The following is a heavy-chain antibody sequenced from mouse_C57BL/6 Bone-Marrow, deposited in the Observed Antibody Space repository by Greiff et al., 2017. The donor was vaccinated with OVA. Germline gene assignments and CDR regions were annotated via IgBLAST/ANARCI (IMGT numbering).Heavy chain of an antibody. CDR3: ARRDSNLYYYDMGD. CDR2: IYPGSGST. V-gene: IGHV1-55*01. D-gene: IGHD2-5*01. CDR1: GYTFNSYW. J-gene: IGHJ4*01. Sequence: QVHVKQPGAELVKPGASVKMSCKASGYTFNSYWITWVKQRPGQGLEWIGDIYPGSGSTNYNEKFKGKATLTVDTSSSAAYMQLSSLTSEDSAVYYGARRDSNLYYYDMGDWGKGTSVTVA.